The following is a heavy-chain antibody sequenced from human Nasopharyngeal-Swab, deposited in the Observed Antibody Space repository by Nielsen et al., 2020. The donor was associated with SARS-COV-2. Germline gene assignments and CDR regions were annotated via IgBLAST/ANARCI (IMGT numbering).Heavy chain of an antibody. V-gene: IGHV3-23*01. CDR2: IIGSGDISGSGGTT. Sequence: GGSLRLSCVASGYSFRTYGMSWVRQAPGKGLEWVAAIIGSGDISGSGGTTYYADSVKGRFTISRDNSKNTLSPQMNSLRAEDTAVYYCAKDLRGPYFFWGQGTLVTVSS. D-gene: IGHD2/OR15-2a*01. CDR1: GYSFRTYG. CDR3: AKDLRGPYFF. J-gene: IGHJ4*02.